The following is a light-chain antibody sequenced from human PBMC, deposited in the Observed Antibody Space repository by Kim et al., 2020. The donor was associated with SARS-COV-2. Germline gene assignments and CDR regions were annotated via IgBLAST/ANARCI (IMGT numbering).Light chain of an antibody. CDR2: AAS. CDR3: QMCSGAPWT. V-gene: IGKV1-27*01. J-gene: IGKJ1*01. Sequence: ASEGDRVTITCRAIQGISNYLAWYQQKPGKAPKLLIYAASALQSGVPALFSGSGSWTDVTLSINSLQPEDVATYYCQMCSGAPWTFGQGTKVDIK. CDR1: QGISNY.